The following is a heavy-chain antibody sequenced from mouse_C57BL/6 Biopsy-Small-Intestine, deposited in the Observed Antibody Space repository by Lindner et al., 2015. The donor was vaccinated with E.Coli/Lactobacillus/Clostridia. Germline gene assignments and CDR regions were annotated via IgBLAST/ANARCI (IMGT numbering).Heavy chain of an antibody. CDR1: GFNIKDDY. J-gene: IGHJ3*01. V-gene: IGHV14-4*01. D-gene: IGHD2-4*01. CDR2: IDPENGDT. CDR3: TTRTYDYAWFAY. Sequence: QLQESGAELVRPGASVKLSCTASGFNIKDDYMHWVKQRPEQGLEWIGWIDPENGDTEYASKFQGKATITADTSSNTAYLHLSSLTSEDTAVYYCTTRTYDYAWFAYWGQGTLVTVSA.